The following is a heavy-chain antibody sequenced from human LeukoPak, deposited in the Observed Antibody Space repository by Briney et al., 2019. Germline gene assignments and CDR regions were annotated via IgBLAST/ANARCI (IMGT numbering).Heavy chain of an antibody. CDR1: GFTFSSYA. CDR2: ISGSGGST. D-gene: IGHD6-6*01. J-gene: IGHJ4*02. Sequence: LPGGSLRLSCAASGFTFSSYAMNWVRQASGKGLEWVSVISGSGGSTYYADSVKGRFTISRDNSKNTLYLQMNSLRAEDTAVYYCAREGPYSSSSFFDYWGQGTLVTVSS. V-gene: IGHV3-23*01. CDR3: AREGPYSSSSFFDY.